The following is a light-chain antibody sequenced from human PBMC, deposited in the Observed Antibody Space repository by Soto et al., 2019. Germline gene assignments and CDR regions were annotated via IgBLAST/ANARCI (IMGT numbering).Light chain of an antibody. J-gene: IGLJ1*01. CDR3: SSYTSSYYV. CDR2: EVS. Sequence: QPVLTQPASVSGSPGQSITISCTGTSSDVGGYNYVSWYQQHPGKAPKLMIYEVSNRPSGVSNRFSGSKSGNTASLTISGLQAEDEADYYCSSYTSSYYVFGTGTKLTVL. CDR1: SSDVGGYNY. V-gene: IGLV2-14*01.